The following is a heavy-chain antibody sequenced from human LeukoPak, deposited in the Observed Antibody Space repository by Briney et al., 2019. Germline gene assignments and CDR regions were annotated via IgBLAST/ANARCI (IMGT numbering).Heavy chain of an antibody. V-gene: IGHV3-48*02. D-gene: IGHD1-26*01. Sequence: PGGSLRLSCAASGFTFTSTSMNWVRQAPGKGLEWISYISSSSRTVHYADSVKGRFTISRDNAKNSLYLQMNSLRDEDTAVYCCARARDGSYDYWGQGTLVTVSS. CDR2: ISSSSRTV. J-gene: IGHJ4*02. CDR1: GFTFTSTS. CDR3: ARARDGSYDY.